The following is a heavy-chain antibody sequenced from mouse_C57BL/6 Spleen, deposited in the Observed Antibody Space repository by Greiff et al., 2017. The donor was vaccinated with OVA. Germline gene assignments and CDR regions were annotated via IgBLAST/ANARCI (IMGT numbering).Heavy chain of an antibody. J-gene: IGHJ3*01. Sequence: VQLKESGGGLVKPGGSLKLSCAASGFTFSSYAMSWVRQTPEKRLEWVATISDGGSYTYYPDNVKGRFTISRDNAKNNLYLQMSHLKSEDTAMYYCASDSLWGQGTLVTVSA. CDR1: GFTFSSYA. V-gene: IGHV5-4*01. CDR3: ASDSL. CDR2: ISDGGSYT.